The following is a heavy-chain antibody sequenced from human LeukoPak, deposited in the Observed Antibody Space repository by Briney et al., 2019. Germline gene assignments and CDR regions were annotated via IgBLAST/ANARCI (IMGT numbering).Heavy chain of an antibody. CDR2: IYSGGSGST. CDR3: AHRKATSWAHDY. CDR1: GFTVSSSY. D-gene: IGHD2-2*01. V-gene: IGHV3-53*01. J-gene: IGHJ4*02. Sequence: GGSLRLSCAASGFTVSSSYMSWVRQAPGKGLEWVSVIYSGGSGSTYYADSVKGRFTISRDNSTNTLNLQMNSPRAEDTAVYYCAHRKATSWAHDYWGQGTLVTVSS.